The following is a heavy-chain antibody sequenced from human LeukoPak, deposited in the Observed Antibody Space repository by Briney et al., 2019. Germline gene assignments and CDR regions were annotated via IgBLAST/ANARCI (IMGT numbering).Heavy chain of an antibody. CDR1: GYTFTSYD. D-gene: IGHD7-27*01. CDR2: MSPNSGDT. V-gene: IGHV1-8*01. J-gene: IGHJ4*02. Sequence: ASLKVFCKASGYTFTSYDFNWVRQATGQRPEWMGWMSPNSGDTGYAQKFQDRVTMTRNTSISTAYMELSSLRSDDTAVYYCARGPPNWGYDYWGPGTLVTVSS. CDR3: ARGPPNWGYDY.